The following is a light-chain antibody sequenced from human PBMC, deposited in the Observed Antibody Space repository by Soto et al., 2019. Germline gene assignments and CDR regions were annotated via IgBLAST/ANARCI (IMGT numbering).Light chain of an antibody. CDR2: AAS. Sequence: DIQMTQSPSSLSASVGDRVTITCRSSQGINNLLGCYQQGPGKAPKRLIYAASNLEGGVPSRFSGSGSGTEFNLTISSLPPEDFATYYCLQHDTYPFTFGPGTKVDVK. V-gene: IGKV1-17*01. J-gene: IGKJ3*01. CDR1: QGINNL. CDR3: LQHDTYPFT.